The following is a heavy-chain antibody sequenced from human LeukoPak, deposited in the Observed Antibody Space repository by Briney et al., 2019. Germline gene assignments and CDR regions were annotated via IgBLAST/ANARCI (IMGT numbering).Heavy chain of an antibody. CDR2: MNPNSGNT. J-gene: IGHJ6*02. CDR3: ARVLVVRGVMYYYYYGMDV. Sequence: ASVKVSCKASGYTFTSYDINWVRQATGQGLEWMGWMNPNSGNTGYAQKFQGRVTMTRNTSISTAYMELSSLRSEDTAVYYCARVLVVRGVMYYYYYGMDVWGQGTLVTVSS. CDR1: GYTFTSYD. V-gene: IGHV1-8*01. D-gene: IGHD3-10*01.